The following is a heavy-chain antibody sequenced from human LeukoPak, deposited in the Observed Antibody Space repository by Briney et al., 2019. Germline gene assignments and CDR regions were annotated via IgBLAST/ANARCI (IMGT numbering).Heavy chain of an antibody. D-gene: IGHD2-2*01. J-gene: IGHJ5*02. CDR3: ARRLTQYDCFDP. CDR1: GDSVSINSVT. CDR2: TYYRSTWYN. V-gene: IGHV6-1*01. Sequence: SQTLSLTCAISGDSVSINSVTWNWVRQSPSRGLEWLGRTYYRSTWYNDYAVSVRGRITVNPDTSKNQFSLHLNSVTPEDTAVYYCARRLTQYDCFDPWGQGILVTVSS.